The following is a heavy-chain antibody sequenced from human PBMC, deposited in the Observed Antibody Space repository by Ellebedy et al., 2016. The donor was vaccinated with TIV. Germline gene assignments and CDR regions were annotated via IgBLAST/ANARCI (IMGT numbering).Heavy chain of an antibody. D-gene: IGHD1-26*01. CDR1: GGSFSGYY. Sequence: SQTLSLTCAVYGGSFSGYYWSWIRQPPGKGLEWIGSIYYSGSTYYNPSLKSRVTISVDTSKNQFSLKLSSVTAADTAVYYCARLPRGVGAPIPAYWGQGTLVTVSS. CDR3: ARLPRGVGAPIPAY. V-gene: IGHV4-34*01. CDR2: IYYSGST. J-gene: IGHJ4*02.